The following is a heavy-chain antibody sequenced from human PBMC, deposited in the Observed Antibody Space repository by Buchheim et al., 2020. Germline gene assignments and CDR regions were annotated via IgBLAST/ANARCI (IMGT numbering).Heavy chain of an antibody. CDR3: ARGPLIGGMDV. CDR2: INHGGST. V-gene: IGHV4-34*01. CDR1: GGSFSGYY. J-gene: IGHJ6*02. Sequence: QVQLQQWGAGLLKPSETLSLTCAVYGGSFSGYYWSWIRQPPGKGPEWIGEINHGGSTNHSPSLKSRVTLSVDTSKNQFSLKLTSVTAADTAVYYCARGPLIGGMDVWGQGTT.